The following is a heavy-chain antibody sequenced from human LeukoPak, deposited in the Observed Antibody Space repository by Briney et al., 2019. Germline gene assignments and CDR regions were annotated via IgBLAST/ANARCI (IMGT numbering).Heavy chain of an antibody. Sequence: PSETLSLTCTVSGGSIRNYYWNWIRQPPGKGLEWIGYTSDSGNTDYKPSLKSRVTISVDTSKNQFSLKLTSATAADTAVYYCARWHSHGRYFDYWGQGALVTVS. CDR2: TSDSGNT. CDR3: ARWHSHGRYFDY. CDR1: GGSIRNYY. D-gene: IGHD2-21*01. J-gene: IGHJ4*02. V-gene: IGHV4-59*01.